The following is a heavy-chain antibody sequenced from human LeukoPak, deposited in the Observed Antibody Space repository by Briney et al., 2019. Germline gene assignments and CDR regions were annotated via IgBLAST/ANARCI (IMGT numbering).Heavy chain of an antibody. Sequence: SETLSLTCAVYGGSFSGYYWSWTRQPPGKGLEWIGEINHSGSTNYNPSLKSRVTISVDTSKNQFSLKLSSVTAADTAVYYCARGDGELLPSTSPYYFDYWGQGTLVTVSS. D-gene: IGHD3-10*01. CDR2: INHSGST. CDR3: ARGDGELLPSTSPYYFDY. J-gene: IGHJ4*02. V-gene: IGHV4-34*01. CDR1: GGSFSGYY.